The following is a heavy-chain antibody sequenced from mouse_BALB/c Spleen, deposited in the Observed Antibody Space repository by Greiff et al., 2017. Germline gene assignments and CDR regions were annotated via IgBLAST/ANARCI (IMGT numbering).Heavy chain of an antibody. V-gene: IGHV7-3*02. CDR1: GFTFTDYY. D-gene: IGHD6-1*01. Sequence: EVMLVESGGGLVQPGGSLRLSCATSGFTFTDYYMSWVRQPPGKALEWLGFIRNKANGYTTEYSASVKGRFTISRDNSQSILYLQMNTLRAEDSATYYCARDKWQDGGFAYWGQGTLVTVSA. CDR2: IRNKANGYTT. J-gene: IGHJ3*01. CDR3: ARDKWQDGGFAY.